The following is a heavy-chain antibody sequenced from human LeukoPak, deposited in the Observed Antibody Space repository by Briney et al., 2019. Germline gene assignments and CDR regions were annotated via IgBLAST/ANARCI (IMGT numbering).Heavy chain of an antibody. D-gene: IGHD3-9*01. CDR2: IYYSGST. CDR1: GGSISSYY. J-gene: IGHJ4*02. Sequence: SETLSLTCTVSGGSISSYYWSRIRQPPGKGLEWIGYIYYSGSTNYNPSLKSRVTISVDTSKNQFSLKLSSVTAADTAVYYCAREHILTGRIKYWGQGTLVTVSS. V-gene: IGHV4-59*01. CDR3: AREHILTGRIKY.